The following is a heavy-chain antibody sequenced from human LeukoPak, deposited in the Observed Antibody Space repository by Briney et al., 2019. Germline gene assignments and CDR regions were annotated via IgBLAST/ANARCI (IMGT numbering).Heavy chain of an antibody. CDR2: IYYSGST. V-gene: IGHV4-59*01. CDR1: GGSISSYY. CDR3: ARVTIAAAGHLDY. J-gene: IGHJ4*02. Sequence: SETLSLTCTVSGGSISSYYWSWIRQPPGKGLEWIGYIYYSGSTNYNPSLKSRVTISVDTSKNQFSLKLSSVTATDTAVYYCARVTIAAAGHLDYWGQGTLVTVSS. D-gene: IGHD6-13*01.